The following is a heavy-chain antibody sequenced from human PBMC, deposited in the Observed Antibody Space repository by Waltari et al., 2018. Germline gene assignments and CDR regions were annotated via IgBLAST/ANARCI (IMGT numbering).Heavy chain of an antibody. CDR2: INPNSGGT. Sequence: QVQLVQSGAEVKKPGASVKVSCKASGYTFTGYYMHWVRQAPGQGLEWMGWINPNSGGTNYAQKFQGRVTMTRDTASSTAYMELSRLRSDDTAVYYCARGPVVVVAATHCDYWGQGTLVTVSS. CDR3: ARGPVVVVAATHCDY. V-gene: IGHV1-2*02. D-gene: IGHD2-15*01. CDR1: GYTFTGYY. J-gene: IGHJ4*02.